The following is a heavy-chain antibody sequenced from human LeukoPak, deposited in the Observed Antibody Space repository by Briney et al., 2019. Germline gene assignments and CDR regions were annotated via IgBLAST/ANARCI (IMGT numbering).Heavy chain of an antibody. Sequence: GGSLRLSCAASGFTVSSNYMSWVRQAPGKGLEWVSVIYSGGSTYYADSVKGRFTISRDNSKNTLYLQMNSLRSDDTAVYYCARDMGYCSSTSCSPSAYWGQGTLVTVSS. CDR1: GFTVSSNY. D-gene: IGHD2-2*01. J-gene: IGHJ4*02. CDR3: ARDMGYCSSTSCSPSAY. CDR2: IYSGGST. V-gene: IGHV3-53*05.